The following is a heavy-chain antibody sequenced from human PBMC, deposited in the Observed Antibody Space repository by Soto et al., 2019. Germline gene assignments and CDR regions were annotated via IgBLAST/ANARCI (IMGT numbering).Heavy chain of an antibody. Sequence: PSETLSLTCTVSGGSISSGGYYWSWIRQHPGKGLEWIGYIYYSGSTYYNPSLKSRVTISVDTSKNQFSLKLSSVTAADTAVYYCAREPTGYCSGGSCYYFDPWGQGTRVTVAS. CDR3: AREPTGYCSGGSCYYFDP. CDR1: GGSISSGGYY. V-gene: IGHV4-31*03. CDR2: IYYSGST. J-gene: IGHJ5*02. D-gene: IGHD2-15*01.